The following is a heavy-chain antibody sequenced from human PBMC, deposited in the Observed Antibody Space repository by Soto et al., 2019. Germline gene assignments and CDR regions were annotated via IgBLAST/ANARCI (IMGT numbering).Heavy chain of an antibody. D-gene: IGHD6-6*01. CDR3: ASSSPFHY. CDR1: SATHGSSTYY. V-gene: IGHV4-39*01. CDR2: IYYSGNT. J-gene: IGHJ4*02. Sequence: PSETLCLTCSVSSATHGSSTYYWSWIRQPPGRGPEWIGSIYYSGNTYYKPSLKSRVSISIDTSRNQFSLKLTSVTAADTGVYYCASSSPFHYWGPGILVTVSS.